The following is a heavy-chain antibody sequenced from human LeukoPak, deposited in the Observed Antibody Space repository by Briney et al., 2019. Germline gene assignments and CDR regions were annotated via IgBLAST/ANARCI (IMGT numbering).Heavy chain of an antibody. V-gene: IGHV4-34*01. CDR2: INHGGST. CDR1: GGSLSAYY. J-gene: IGHJ4*02. D-gene: IGHD1-26*01. CDR3: AREPIVGANGFDY. Sequence: SETLSLTCAVYGGSLSAYYWAWIRQPPGKGLEWIGEINHGGSTNYNPSLKSRVTISVDTSKNQFSLKLSSVTAADTAVYYCAREPIVGANGFDYWGQGTLVTVSS.